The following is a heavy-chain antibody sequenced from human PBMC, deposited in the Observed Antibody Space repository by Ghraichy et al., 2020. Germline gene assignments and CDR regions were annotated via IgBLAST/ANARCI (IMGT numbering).Heavy chain of an antibody. Sequence: SVKVSCKASGGTFSSYAISWVRQAPGQGLEWMGGIIPIFGTANYAQKFQGRVTITADESTSTAYMELSSLRSEDTAVYYCARGQGSTVTSEYGMDVWGQGTTVTVSS. D-gene: IGHD4-17*01. CDR3: ARGQGSTVTSEYGMDV. V-gene: IGHV1-69*13. CDR2: IIPIFGTA. CDR1: GGTFSSYA. J-gene: IGHJ6*02.